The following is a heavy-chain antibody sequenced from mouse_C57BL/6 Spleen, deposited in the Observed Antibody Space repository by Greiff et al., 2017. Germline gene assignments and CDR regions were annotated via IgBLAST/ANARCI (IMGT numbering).Heavy chain of an antibody. CDR2: IDPETGGT. D-gene: IGHD4-1*01. CDR1: GYTFTDYE. V-gene: IGHV1-15*01. J-gene: IGHJ1*03. CDR3: TKGGNCGGYFDV. Sequence: QVQLQQSGAELVRPGASVTLSCKASGYTFTDYEMHWVKQTPVHGLEWIGAIDPETGGTAYNQKFKGKATLTADKSSNTAYLELRRLASADSSVYYCTKGGNCGGYFDVWGKGTTVTVSS.